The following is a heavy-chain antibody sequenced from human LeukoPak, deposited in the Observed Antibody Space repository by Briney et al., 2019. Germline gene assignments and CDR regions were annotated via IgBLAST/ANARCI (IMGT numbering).Heavy chain of an antibody. V-gene: IGHV3-21*01. CDR1: GFTFSSYV. J-gene: IGHJ3*02. CDR3: ARGALLWFGELGAFDI. CDR2: ISSSSSYI. D-gene: IGHD3-10*01. Sequence: GGSLRLSCAASGFTFSSYVMHWVRQAPGKGLEWVSSISSSSSYIYYADSVKGRFTISRDNAKNSLYLQMNSLRAEDTAVYYCARGALLWFGELGAFDIWGQGTMVTVSS.